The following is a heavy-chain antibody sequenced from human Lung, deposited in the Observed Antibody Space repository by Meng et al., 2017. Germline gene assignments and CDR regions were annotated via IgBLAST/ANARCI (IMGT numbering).Heavy chain of an antibody. CDR2: ISTYDNKT. CDR1: GYTFTSYS. D-gene: IGHD3-10*01. Sequence: ASVKVSCKASGYTFTSYSLSWVRQAPGRGLEWMGWISTYDNKTNYAQNVEARVTMTTDTSSNTAYMELSSLRSDDTAGYCCAREMKPNAMLRGVIPCDFWGQGTLVTVSS. V-gene: IGHV1-18*01. J-gene: IGHJ4*02. CDR3: AREMKPNAMLRGVIPCDF.